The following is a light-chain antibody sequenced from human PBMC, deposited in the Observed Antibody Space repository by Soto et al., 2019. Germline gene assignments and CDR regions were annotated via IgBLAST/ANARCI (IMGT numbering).Light chain of an antibody. CDR2: GAS. J-gene: IGKJ1*01. Sequence: EIVLTQFPGTLSLSPGERATLSCRASQSVSSSYLAWYQQKPGQAPRLLIYGASSRATGIPDRFSGSGSGTDFTLTISRLEPADFAVYYCQQFGSSPRTFGQGTKVEIK. CDR3: QQFGSSPRT. CDR1: QSVSSSY. V-gene: IGKV3-20*01.